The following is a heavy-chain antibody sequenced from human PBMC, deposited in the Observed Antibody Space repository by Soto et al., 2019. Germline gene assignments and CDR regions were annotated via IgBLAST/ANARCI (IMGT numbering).Heavy chain of an antibody. CDR3: AKDAVYNDGLWLMDH. CDR2: IYGSGGGI. CDR1: GGTFSSYA. V-gene: IGHV3-23*05. Sequence: ASVKVSCKASGGTFSSYAMMWVRQAPGKGLECVAGIYGSGGGIQYADSVKGRFTISRDNSRSTVYLQMTDLRADDTALYYCAKDAVYNDGLWLMDHWGQGTQVTVSS. J-gene: IGHJ4*02. D-gene: IGHD2-21*01.